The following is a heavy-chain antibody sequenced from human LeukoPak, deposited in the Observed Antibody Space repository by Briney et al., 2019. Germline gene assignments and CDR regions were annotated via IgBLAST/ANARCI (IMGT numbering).Heavy chain of an antibody. D-gene: IGHD5-24*01. Sequence: GEPLKISCKGSGYSFTSYWIGWGRQMPGKGLGWMGIIYPGDSDTRYSPSFQGQVTISADKSISTADLQWSSVKASDTAMYYCARRGDGYKNFDYWGQGTLVTVSS. CDR1: GYSFTSYW. V-gene: IGHV5-51*01. CDR3: ARRGDGYKNFDY. CDR2: IYPGDSDT. J-gene: IGHJ4*02.